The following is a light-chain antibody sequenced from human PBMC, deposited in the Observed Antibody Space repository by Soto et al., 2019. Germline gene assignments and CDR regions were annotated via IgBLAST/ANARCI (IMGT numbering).Light chain of an antibody. CDR3: QQSYSTPPGT. J-gene: IGKJ1*01. V-gene: IGKV1-39*01. Sequence: DIQMTQSPSSLSASVGDRVTITGRASQSISTYLIWYQQKPGKAPKLLIYATSSLQSGVPSRFSGSGSGTDFTLTISSLQHEDFATYYCQQSYSTPPGTFGQGTKVEIK. CDR1: QSISTY. CDR2: ATS.